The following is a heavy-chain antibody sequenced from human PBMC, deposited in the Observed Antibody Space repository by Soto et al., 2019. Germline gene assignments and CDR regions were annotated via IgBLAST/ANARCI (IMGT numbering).Heavy chain of an antibody. J-gene: IGHJ5*02. CDR2: INHSAST. D-gene: IGHD3-10*01. CDR3: ARARKLDGSGIHAFDP. Sequence: QVQLQQWGAGLLKPSETLSLTCAVYGGSFSGYYWSWIRQPPGKGLEWIGEINHSASTNYNPSLKSRVTISVDTSRNQYSLKRSSVTAADTAVYYCARARKLDGSGIHAFDPWGQGTLVPVSS. V-gene: IGHV4-34*01. CDR1: GGSFSGYY.